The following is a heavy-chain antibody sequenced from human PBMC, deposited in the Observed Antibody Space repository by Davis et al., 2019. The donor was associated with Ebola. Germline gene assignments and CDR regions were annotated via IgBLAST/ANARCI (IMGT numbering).Heavy chain of an antibody. V-gene: IGHV5-51*01. Sequence: GESLKISCKGSGYSFTSYWIGWVRQMPGKGLEWMGIIYPGDSDTRYSPSFQGQVTISADKSISTAYLQWSSLKASDTAMYYCARRRGYYGSGSYYNVGPNYYYYYGMDVWGQGTTVTVSS. CDR3: ARRRGYYGSGSYYNVGPNYYYYYGMDV. D-gene: IGHD3-10*01. J-gene: IGHJ6*02. CDR1: GYSFTSYW. CDR2: IYPGDSDT.